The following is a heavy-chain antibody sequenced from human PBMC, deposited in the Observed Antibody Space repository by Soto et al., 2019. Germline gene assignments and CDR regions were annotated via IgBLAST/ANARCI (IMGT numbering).Heavy chain of an antibody. Sequence: ASVKVSCKASGYTFTSYDINWVRQATGQGLEWMGWMNPNSGNTGYAQKFQGRVTMTRNTSISTAYMELSSLRSEDTAVYYCARGWTRYYYYYMDVWGKGTTVTVSS. D-gene: IGHD1-1*01. V-gene: IGHV1-8*01. CDR2: MNPNSGNT. CDR1: GYTFTSYD. J-gene: IGHJ6*03. CDR3: ARGWTRYYYYYMDV.